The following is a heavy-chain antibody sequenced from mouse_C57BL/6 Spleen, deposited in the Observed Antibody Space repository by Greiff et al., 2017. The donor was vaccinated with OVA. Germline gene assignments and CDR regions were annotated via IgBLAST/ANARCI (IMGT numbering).Heavy chain of an antibody. CDR1: GYTFTSYW. D-gene: IGHD1-1*01. CDR3: ARSTTVVEGDY. V-gene: IGHV1-50*01. Sequence: QVQLQQPGAELVKPGASVKLSCKASGYTFTSYWMQWVKQRPGQGLEWIGEIDPSDSYTNYNRKFKGKATLTVDTSSSTAYMQLSSLTSEDSAVYYCARSTTVVEGDYWGQGTTLTVSS. CDR2: IDPSDSYT. J-gene: IGHJ2*01.